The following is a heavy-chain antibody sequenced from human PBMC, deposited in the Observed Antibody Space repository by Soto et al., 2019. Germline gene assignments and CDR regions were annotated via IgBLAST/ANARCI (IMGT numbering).Heavy chain of an antibody. CDR2: ISYDGSNK. J-gene: IGHJ3*02. D-gene: IGHD3-9*01. V-gene: IGHV3-30-3*01. Sequence: MQLVESGGGLVQPGGSLRLSCVASGFTFSSYAMHWVRQAPGKGLEWVAVISYDGSNKYYADSVKGRFTISRDNSKNTLYLQMNSLRAEDTAVYYCASGYDILTGNDAFDIWGQGTMVTVSS. CDR3: ASGYDILTGNDAFDI. CDR1: GFTFSSYA.